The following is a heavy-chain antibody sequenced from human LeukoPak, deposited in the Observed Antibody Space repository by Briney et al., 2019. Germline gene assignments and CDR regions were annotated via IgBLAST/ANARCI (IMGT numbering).Heavy chain of an antibody. D-gene: IGHD4-17*01. CDR1: GVTVSTNY. CDR3: ARGFRSVTTWGYFDC. CDR2: IYSGGGT. J-gene: IGHJ4*02. V-gene: IGHV3-66*01. Sequence: GGSLRVSCAASGVTVSTNYMGWVRQAPGRGLEWVSLIYSGGGTYYADSVKGRFIISRDNSRNTLYLQMNSLRVDDTAVYYCARGFRSVTTWGYFDCCGQGARVTVSS.